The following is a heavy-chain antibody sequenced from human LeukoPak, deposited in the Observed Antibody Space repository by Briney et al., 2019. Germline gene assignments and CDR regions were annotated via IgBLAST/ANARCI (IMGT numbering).Heavy chain of an antibody. Sequence: SVKVSCKASGYTFTGYYMHWVRQAPGQGLEWMGGIIPIFGTANYAQKFQGRVTITADESTSTAYMELSSLRSEDTAVYYCARDYDSSGFTHYFDYWGQGTLVTVSS. D-gene: IGHD3-22*01. V-gene: IGHV1-69*13. CDR1: GYTFTGYY. J-gene: IGHJ4*02. CDR2: IIPIFGTA. CDR3: ARDYDSSGFTHYFDY.